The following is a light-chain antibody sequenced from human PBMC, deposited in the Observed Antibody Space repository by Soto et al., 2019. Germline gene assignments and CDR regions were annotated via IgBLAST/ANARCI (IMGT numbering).Light chain of an antibody. CDR3: QQYNNCPPET. V-gene: IGKV3-15*01. CDR2: GAS. Sequence: EIVMTQSPATLSVSPGERATLSCRASQSVSSNLAWYQQKPGQAPRLLIYGASTRATGIPARFSGSGSGTEFTLTISSLQSEDFVVYYCQQYNNCPPETFGQGTKVEIK. CDR1: QSVSSN. J-gene: IGKJ1*01.